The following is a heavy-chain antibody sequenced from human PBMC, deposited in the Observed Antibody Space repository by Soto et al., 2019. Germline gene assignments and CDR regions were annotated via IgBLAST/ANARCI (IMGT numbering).Heavy chain of an antibody. D-gene: IGHD2-15*01. J-gene: IGHJ4*02. V-gene: IGHV3-66*01. CDR1: GFTVSSNY. CDR3: ARGWWAHFDY. CDR2: IYSGVST. Sequence: EVQLVESGGGLVQPGGSLRLSCAASGFTVSSNYMNWVRQAPGKGLEWVSVIYSGVSTYYADSVKGRFTISRDNSKNTLYLQMNTLRAEDTAVYYCARGWWAHFDYWCQGTLVTVSS.